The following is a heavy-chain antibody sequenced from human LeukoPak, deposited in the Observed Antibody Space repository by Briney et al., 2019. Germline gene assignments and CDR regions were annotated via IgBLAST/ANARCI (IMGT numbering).Heavy chain of an antibody. CDR3: ARITMVRGVIFDWFFDL. J-gene: IGHJ2*01. CDR2: ISPSGGST. D-gene: IGHD3-10*01. CDR1: GYTSTSNY. V-gene: IGHV1-46*01. Sequence: ASVKVSCKAFGYTSTSNYMHWVRQAPGQGPEWMGVISPSGGSTTYAQKFQGRVTLTRDMSTSTAYMELRSLRSDDTAVYYCARITMVRGVIFDWFFDLWGRGTLVTVSS.